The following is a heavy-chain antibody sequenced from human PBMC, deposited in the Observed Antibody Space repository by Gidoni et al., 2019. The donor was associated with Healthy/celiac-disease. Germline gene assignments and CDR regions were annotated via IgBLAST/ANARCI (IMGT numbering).Heavy chain of an antibody. CDR1: GFTVSSNY. CDR2: IYSGGST. D-gene: IGHD2-15*01. V-gene: IGHV3-53*01. J-gene: IGHJ4*02. Sequence: EVQLVESGGGLIQPGGSLRLSCAASGFTVSSNYMSWVRQAPGKGLEWVSVIYSGGSTYYADSVKGRFTISRDNSKNTLYLQMNSLRAEDTAVYYCARVETDVYGGSYFDYWGQGTLVTVSS. CDR3: ARVETDVYGGSYFDY.